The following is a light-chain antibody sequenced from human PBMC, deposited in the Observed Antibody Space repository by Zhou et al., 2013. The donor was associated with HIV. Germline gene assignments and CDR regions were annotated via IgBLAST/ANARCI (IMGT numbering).Light chain of an antibody. CDR3: QQRSNWPT. V-gene: IGKV3D-20*02. J-gene: IGKJ4*01. CDR1: QSISRDY. Sequence: EIVLTQSPGTLSLSPGERATLSCRASQSISRDYLAWYQQKPGQAPRLLIYAVSSRTTGIPDRFSGSGSGTDFTLTISSLEPEDFAVYYCQQRSNWPTFGGGTKVEIK. CDR2: AVS.